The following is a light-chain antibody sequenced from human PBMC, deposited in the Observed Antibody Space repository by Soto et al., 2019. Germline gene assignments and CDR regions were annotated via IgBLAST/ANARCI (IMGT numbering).Light chain of an antibody. V-gene: IGLV1-47*01. Sequence: QSALTQPPSASGTPGQRVTISCSGSSSNIGSNYVYWYQQLPGTAPKLLIYRNNQRPSGVPDRFSGSKSGTPASLAISGLRSEDEADYYCAAWDDSLSGPHYVFGTGTKVTVL. CDR3: AAWDDSLSGPHYV. CDR1: SSNIGSNY. CDR2: RNN. J-gene: IGLJ1*01.